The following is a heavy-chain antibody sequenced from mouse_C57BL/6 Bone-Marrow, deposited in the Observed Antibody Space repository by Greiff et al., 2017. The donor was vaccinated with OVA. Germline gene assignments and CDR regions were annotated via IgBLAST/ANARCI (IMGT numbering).Heavy chain of an antibody. V-gene: IGHV1-69*01. J-gene: IGHJ2*01. D-gene: IGHD2-4*01. CDR3: ARWGYDYDFDY. CDR1: GYTFTSYW. CDR2: IDPSDSYT. Sequence: VQLQQPGAELVMPGASVKLSCKASGYTFTSYWMHWVKQRPEQGLEWIGEIDPSDSYTNYNQKFKGKSTLTVDKSSSTAYMQLSSLTSEDSAVYYCARWGYDYDFDYWGQGTTLTVSS.